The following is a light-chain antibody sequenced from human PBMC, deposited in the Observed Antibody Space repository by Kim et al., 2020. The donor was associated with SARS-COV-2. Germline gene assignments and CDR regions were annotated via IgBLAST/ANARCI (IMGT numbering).Light chain of an antibody. V-gene: IGKV1-12*01. J-gene: IGKJ2*01. CDR1: QDISRW. Sequence: DIQMTQSPSSVSASVGDRVTINCRASQDISRWLAWYQQKPGKAPKLLIYGASALQSGVPSRFSGSGSGTDFTLTISSLQPEDFATYYCQQSNSFAYTFGQGTKLEI. CDR3: QQSNSFAYT. CDR2: GAS.